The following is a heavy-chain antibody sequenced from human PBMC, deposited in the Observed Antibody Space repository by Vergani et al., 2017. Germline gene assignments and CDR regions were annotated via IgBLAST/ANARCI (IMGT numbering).Heavy chain of an antibody. D-gene: IGHD3-16*01. CDR3: VGAQGGDVPHDKRGYFFYGMDV. CDR2: IYYTGIT. V-gene: IGHV4-4*03. J-gene: IGHJ6*02. CDR1: GVSIKSGFW. Sequence: VQLQESGPGLVKPPGTLSLTCAVSGVSIKSGFWWNWVRQPPGKGLEWICEIYYTGITNYNSSLKSRVSMAVDTSKNQFSLNLTSVTAADTAMDYCVGAQGGDVPHDKRGYFFYGMDVWGQGTTVTVSS.